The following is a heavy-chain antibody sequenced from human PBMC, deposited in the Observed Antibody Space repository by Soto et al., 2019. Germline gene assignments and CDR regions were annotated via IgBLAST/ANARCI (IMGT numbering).Heavy chain of an antibody. CDR3: VKDDVSGIPFSDY. D-gene: IGHD1-1*01. J-gene: IGHJ4*02. Sequence: VQLLESGGGLVQPGGSLRLSCAASGFTFSNHDMTWVRQAPGKGLEWVSTIGDSGARTYYVDSVRGRFTISRDNSRNTLYLQMNDLRAEDTAVYYCVKDDVSGIPFSDYWGRGTLVTVSS. CDR1: GFTFSNHD. V-gene: IGHV3-23*01. CDR2: IGDSGART.